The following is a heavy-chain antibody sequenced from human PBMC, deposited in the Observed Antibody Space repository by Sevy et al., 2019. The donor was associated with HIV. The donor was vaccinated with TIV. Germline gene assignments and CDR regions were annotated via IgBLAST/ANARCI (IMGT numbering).Heavy chain of an antibody. V-gene: IGHV3-53*01. Sequence: GGSLRLSCAASGFTVSSNYMSWVRQAPGKGLEWVSVIYSGGITYYADSVKGRFTISRDNSKNTLYLQMNSLRAEDTAVYYCARDRSGYSGYDYWGQGTLVTVSS. J-gene: IGHJ4*02. CDR2: IYSGGIT. D-gene: IGHD5-12*01. CDR3: ARDRSGYSGYDY. CDR1: GFTVSSNY.